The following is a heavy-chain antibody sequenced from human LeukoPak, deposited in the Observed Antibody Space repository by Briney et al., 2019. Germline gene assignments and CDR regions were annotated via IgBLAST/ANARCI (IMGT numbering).Heavy chain of an antibody. CDR3: ARRVAAGGTCMGY. V-gene: IGHV1-8*01. CDR1: GYSFTSYD. CDR2: MNPNSGNT. Sequence: GASVKVSCKASGYSFTSYDISWVRQATGQGLEWMGWMNPNSGNTGSAQKFQGRVTMTRNTSISTAYMELSNLRSEDTAVYYCARRVAAGGTCMGYWGQGTLVTVSS. D-gene: IGHD6-13*01. J-gene: IGHJ4*02.